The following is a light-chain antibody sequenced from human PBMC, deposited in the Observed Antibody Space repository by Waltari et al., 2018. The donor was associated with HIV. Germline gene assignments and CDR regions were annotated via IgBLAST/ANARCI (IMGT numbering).Light chain of an antibody. V-gene: IGLV2-8*01. J-gene: IGLJ2*01. CDR2: EVT. Sequence: QSALTQPPSASGSPGQSVAISCTGTSSDIGSYNFVSWYQQQPASAPKLIIFEVTKRPTGVPDRFSGSKSGNTASLTVSGLLPEDDADYYCSSYAGSNRFVVFGGGTRLTVL. CDR1: SSDIGSYNF. CDR3: SSYAGSNRFVV.